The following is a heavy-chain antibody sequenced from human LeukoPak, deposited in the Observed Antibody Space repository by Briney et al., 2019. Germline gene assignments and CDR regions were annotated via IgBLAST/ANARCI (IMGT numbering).Heavy chain of an antibody. V-gene: IGHV3-7*01. J-gene: IGHJ4*02. CDR3: ARVRKLRTRGVMDPLDY. Sequence: GGSPRLSSAPSRFTSKDYWLTSVPQAPGKGLERVANIQQDGSEKYYVDSVKGRFIISRDNAKNSLYLQMNSLRAEDTAVYYCARVRKLRTRGVMDPLDYWGQGTLVTVSS. D-gene: IGHD3-10*01. CDR1: RFTSKDYW. CDR2: IQQDGSEK.